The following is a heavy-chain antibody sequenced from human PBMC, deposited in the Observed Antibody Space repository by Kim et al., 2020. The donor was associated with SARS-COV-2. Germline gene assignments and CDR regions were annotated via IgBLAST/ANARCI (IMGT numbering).Heavy chain of an antibody. CDR1: GGSISGNNYY. J-gene: IGHJ2*01. V-gene: IGHV4-39*01. CDR2: IYYSGNT. CDR3: VTAGHFVFYPNSAMYF. Sequence: SETLSLTCTVSGGSISGNNYYWGWIRQPTGKGRVWIGSIYYSGNTYYSPSLNSRLTMSVDPSKNQFSLRLNSVTAADTAVYYGVTAGHFVFYPNSAMYF. D-gene: IGHD3-3*02.